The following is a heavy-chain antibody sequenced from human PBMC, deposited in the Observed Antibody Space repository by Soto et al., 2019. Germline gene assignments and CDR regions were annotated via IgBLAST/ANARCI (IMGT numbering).Heavy chain of an antibody. Sequence: SLRLSCAASGFTFSSYAMHWVRQAPGKGLEWVAVISYDGSNKYYADSVKGRFTISRDNSKNTLYLQMNSLRAEDTAVYYCARAGVNYYDSSGYPVDYFDYWGQGTLVTVSS. J-gene: IGHJ4*02. V-gene: IGHV3-30-3*01. CDR3: ARAGVNYYDSSGYPVDYFDY. D-gene: IGHD3-22*01. CDR2: ISYDGSNK. CDR1: GFTFSSYA.